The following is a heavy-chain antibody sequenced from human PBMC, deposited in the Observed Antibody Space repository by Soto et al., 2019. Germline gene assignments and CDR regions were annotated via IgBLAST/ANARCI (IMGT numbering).Heavy chain of an antibody. J-gene: IGHJ4*02. D-gene: IGHD1-1*01. CDR3: TTGTTLAKYYFGF. CDR2: IKSRADGETT. CDR1: GFTFNNAW. Sequence: EVQLVESGGGLVEPGGPLRLSCAASGFTFNNAWMSWVRQAPGKGLEWVGRIKSRADGETTDYAVPVKGRFTISRDDSKNTLSLQMTSLKTEDTAVYYCTTGTTLAKYYFGFWGQGTLVTVSS. V-gene: IGHV3-15*01.